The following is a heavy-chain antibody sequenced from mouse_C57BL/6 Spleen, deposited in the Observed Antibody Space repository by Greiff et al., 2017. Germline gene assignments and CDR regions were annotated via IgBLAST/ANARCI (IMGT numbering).Heavy chain of an antibody. Sequence: QVQLKESGAELVKPGASVTLSCKASGYTFTGYGMHWVQQTPVHGLEWIGAIDPDTGGTTYNQKFKGKATLTVDKSSSTAYMQLSSLTSEDSAVYYCAWGCGFDYWGQGTTLTVSS. D-gene: IGHD4-1*01. CDR3: AWGCGFDY. J-gene: IGHJ2*01. V-gene: IGHV1-15*01. CDR2: IDPDTGGT. CDR1: GYTFTGYG.